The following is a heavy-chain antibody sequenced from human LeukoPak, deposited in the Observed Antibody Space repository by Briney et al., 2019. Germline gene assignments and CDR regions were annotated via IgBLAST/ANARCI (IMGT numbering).Heavy chain of an antibody. J-gene: IGHJ4*02. D-gene: IGHD3-22*01. CDR3: ARFRSYYYDSSGYDDY. V-gene: IGHV1-69*13. CDR2: IIPIFGTA. Sequence: ASVKVSCKASGGTFSSYAISWVRQAPGQGLEWMGGIIPIFGTANYAQKFQGRVTITADESTSTAYMELRSLRSDDTAVYYCARFRSYYYDSSGYDDYWGQGTLVTVSS. CDR1: GGTFSSYA.